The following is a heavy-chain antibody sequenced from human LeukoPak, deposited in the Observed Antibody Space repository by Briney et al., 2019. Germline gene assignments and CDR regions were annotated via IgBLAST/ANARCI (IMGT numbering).Heavy chain of an antibody. CDR1: GYTFTSYG. J-gene: IGHJ6*03. V-gene: IGHV1-18*01. Sequence: ASVKVSCKASGYTFTSYGTSWVRQAPGQGLEWMGWISAYNGNTNYAQKLQGRVTMTTDTSTSTAYMELRSLRSDDTAVYYCARYSGYDYYYYYMDVWGKGTTVTVSS. CDR2: ISAYNGNT. CDR3: ARYSGYDYYYYYMDV. D-gene: IGHD5-12*01.